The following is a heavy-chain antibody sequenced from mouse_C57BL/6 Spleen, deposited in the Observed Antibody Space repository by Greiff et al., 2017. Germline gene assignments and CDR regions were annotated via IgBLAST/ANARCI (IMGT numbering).Heavy chain of an antibody. J-gene: IGHJ4*01. CDR3: ARHYGYDEGYAMDY. Sequence: EVKLVESGGGLVKPGGSLKLSCAASGFTFSDYGMHWVRQAPEQGLAWVAYISSGSSTIYYADTVKGRFTISRDNAKNTLFLQMTRLRAEDTAMYYCARHYGYDEGYAMDYWGQGTSVTVSS. V-gene: IGHV5-17*01. CDR1: GFTFSDYG. D-gene: IGHD2-2*01. CDR2: ISSGSSTI.